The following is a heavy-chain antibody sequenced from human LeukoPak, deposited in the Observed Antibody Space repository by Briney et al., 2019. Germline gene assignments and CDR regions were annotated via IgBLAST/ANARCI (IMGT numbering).Heavy chain of an antibody. D-gene: IGHD2/OR15-2a*01. CDR2: ISGSGTST. CDR1: GYTFNSYA. CDR3: AKEPASGFCFDY. J-gene: IGHJ4*02. V-gene: IGHV3-23*01. Sequence: GGSLRLSCTASGYTFNSYAMSWVRQAPGKGLEWVSGISGSGTSTYYADSVKGRFTISRDNSKNTLYLQMNSLRAEDTALYYCAKEPASGFCFDYWGQGTLVTVSS.